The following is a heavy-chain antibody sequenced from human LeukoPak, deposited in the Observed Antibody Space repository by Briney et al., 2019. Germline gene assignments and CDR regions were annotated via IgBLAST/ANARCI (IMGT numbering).Heavy chain of an antibody. Sequence: SETLSLTCTVSGGSISSYYWSWIRQPPGKGLEWIGYIYYSGSTNYNPSLKSRVTISVDTSKNQFSLKLSSVTAADTAVYYCARGGRWLQSGLNYWGQGTLVTVSS. D-gene: IGHD5-24*01. CDR1: GGSISSYY. CDR2: IYYSGST. V-gene: IGHV4-59*01. J-gene: IGHJ4*02. CDR3: ARGGRWLQSGLNY.